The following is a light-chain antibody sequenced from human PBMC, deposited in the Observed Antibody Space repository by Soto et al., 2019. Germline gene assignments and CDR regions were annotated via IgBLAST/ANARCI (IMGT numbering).Light chain of an antibody. CDR2: EAS. Sequence: EVVLTQSPATLSLSPGEGAALSCRSSQSISDYLAWYQQKPGQAPRLLIYEASKRAPGIPPRFSGRGSGTDFTLTISSLETEDFAVYFFQHRLNWPLTFGGGTKVE. CDR3: QHRLNWPLT. V-gene: IGKV3-11*01. CDR1: QSISDY. J-gene: IGKJ4*01.